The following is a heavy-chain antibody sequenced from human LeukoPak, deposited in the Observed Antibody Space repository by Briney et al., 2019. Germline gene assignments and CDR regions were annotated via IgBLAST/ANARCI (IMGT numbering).Heavy chain of an antibody. V-gene: IGHV4-34*01. J-gene: IGHJ4*02. CDR1: GGSFSGNY. D-gene: IGHD3-22*01. CDR3: ARGGYYDSSGYPNPLDY. CDR2: INHSGSS. Sequence: SETLSLTCAVYGGSFSGNYWSWIRQPPGKGLEWIGEINHSGSSSYNPSLKGRVTISGDTSKNQFSLRLSSVTAADTAVYYCARGGYYDSSGYPNPLDYWGQGTLVTVSS.